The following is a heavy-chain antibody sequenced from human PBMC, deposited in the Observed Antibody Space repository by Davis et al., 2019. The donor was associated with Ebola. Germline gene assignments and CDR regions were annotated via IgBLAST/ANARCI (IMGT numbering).Heavy chain of an antibody. CDR1: GDSVRRAG. CDR2: TYYNSKWYS. J-gene: IGHJ5*02. D-gene: IGHD5-12*01. Sequence: HSQTLSLTRAISGDSVRRAGWNCIRQSPSRGLEWLGGTYYNSKWYSDYATSVRGRITINADTSGNKFYLQLNSVTPDDTAVYYCTRGWLRGWFDPWGQGTQVIVSS. V-gene: IGHV6-1*01. CDR3: TRGWLRGWFDP.